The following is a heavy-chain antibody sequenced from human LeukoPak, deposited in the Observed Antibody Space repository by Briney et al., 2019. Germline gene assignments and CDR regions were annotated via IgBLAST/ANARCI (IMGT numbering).Heavy chain of an antibody. J-gene: IGHJ4*02. CDR1: GNSISSSSYY. D-gene: IGHD3-16*01. CDR2: INYYGKT. CDR3: GRSAGFVHFDH. Sequence: SETLSLTCTVSGNSISSSSYYWVWIRQPSGKGLEWIGSINYYGKTYYNPSVKSRVTISVDTSKNQFSLMVRSVTAADTAVYYCGRSAGFVHFDHWGQGTLVTVTS. V-gene: IGHV4-39*07.